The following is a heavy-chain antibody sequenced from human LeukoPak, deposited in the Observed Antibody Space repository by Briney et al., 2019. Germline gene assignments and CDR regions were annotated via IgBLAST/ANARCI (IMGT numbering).Heavy chain of an antibody. V-gene: IGHV1-8*01. D-gene: IGHD6-19*01. CDR1: GYTFTSCD. J-gene: IGHJ4*02. CDR2: MNPNSGNT. Sequence: ASVKVYCKASGYTFTSCDINWVRQATGQGLEWMGWMNPNSGNTGYGQSFQGRITMTRDISIGTAYMELSNLTSEDTAIYYCTRGSSGRRDNWGQGTLVTVSA. CDR3: TRGSSGRRDN.